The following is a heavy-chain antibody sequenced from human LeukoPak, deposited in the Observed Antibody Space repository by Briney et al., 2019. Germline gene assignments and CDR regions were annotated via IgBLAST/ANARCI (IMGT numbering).Heavy chain of an antibody. CDR1: GGSISSSSYY. CDR2: IYYSGST. D-gene: IGHD3-22*01. V-gene: IGHV4-39*07. Sequence: SETLSLTCTVSGGSISSSSYYWGWIRQPPGKGLEWIGSIYYSGSTYYNPSLKSRVTISVDTSKNQFSLKLSSVTAADTAVYYCARVPYYYDSSGYPPIVYYFDYWGQGTLVTVSS. CDR3: ARVPYYYDSSGYPPIVYYFDY. J-gene: IGHJ4*02.